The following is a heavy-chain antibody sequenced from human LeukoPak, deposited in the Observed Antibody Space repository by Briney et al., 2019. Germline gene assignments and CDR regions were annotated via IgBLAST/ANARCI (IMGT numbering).Heavy chain of an antibody. CDR3: AKGGDGEYYDYMDG. D-gene: IGHD4-17*01. CDR2: IRYDATEK. CDR1: GFIFSDYG. J-gene: IGHJ6*03. Sequence: GGSLRLSCAASGFIFSDYGMHWARQAPGKGLEWVAFIRYDATEKYYVDSVKGRFTISRDNSKNSLYLQMNSLRPEDTAVYYCAKGGDGEYYDYMDGWGKGTTVTVSS. V-gene: IGHV3-30*02.